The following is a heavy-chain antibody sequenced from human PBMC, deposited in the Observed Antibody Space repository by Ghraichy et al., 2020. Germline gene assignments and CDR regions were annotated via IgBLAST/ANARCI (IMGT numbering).Heavy chain of an antibody. CDR2: ITIILGTT. V-gene: IGHV1-69*13. D-gene: IGHD7-27*01. Sequence: SVKVSCRASGGTFSNYAINWVRQAPGKGLEWMGGITIILGTTSSAQKFQGRLTIAADDSTGTAYMELSSLESVDTAVYYCARSMGIYNYYGMDVWGQGTTVTVSS. J-gene: IGHJ6*02. CDR1: GGTFSNYA. CDR3: ARSMGIYNYYGMDV.